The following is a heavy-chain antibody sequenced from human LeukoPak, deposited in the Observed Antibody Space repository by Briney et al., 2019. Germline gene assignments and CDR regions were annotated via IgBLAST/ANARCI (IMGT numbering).Heavy chain of an antibody. CDR3: ARDRGPGVLAAAGTALPFDP. J-gene: IGHJ5*02. CDR2: ISAYNGNS. V-gene: IGHV1-18*01. Sequence: WASVKVSCKASGYTFTSYGISWVRQAPGQGLEWMGWISAYNGNSNYGQKLQGRVTMTTDTSTSTAYMELRSLRSDDTAVYYCARDRGPGVLAAAGTALPFDPWGQGTLVTVSS. CDR1: GYTFTSYG. D-gene: IGHD6-13*01.